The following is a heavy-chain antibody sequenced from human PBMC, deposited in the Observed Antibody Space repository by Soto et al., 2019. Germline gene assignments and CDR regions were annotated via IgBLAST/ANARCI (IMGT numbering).Heavy chain of an antibody. CDR2: ISAYTGNT. V-gene: IGHV1-18*01. CDR1: GYTFTNYG. J-gene: IGHJ4*02. D-gene: IGHD2-2*01. Sequence: AASVKVSCKASGYTFTNYGITWVRQAPGQGLEWMGWISAYTGNTNYAQEVQGRVTMSTDTSTSTAYLELRSLRSDDTAVYYCARGPESRSTAYFDYWGQGTLVTVSS. CDR3: ARGPESRSTAYFDY.